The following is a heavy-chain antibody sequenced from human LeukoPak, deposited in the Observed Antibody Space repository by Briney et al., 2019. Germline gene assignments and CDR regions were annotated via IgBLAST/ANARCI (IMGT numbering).Heavy chain of an antibody. Sequence: PSETLSLTCAVYGGSFSGYYWSWIRQPPGKGLEWIGEINHSGSTNYNPSLKSRVTISVDTSKNQFSLKLSSVTAADTAVYYCARSHANCSSTSCYSGPSNWFDPWGQGTLVTVSS. D-gene: IGHD2-2*02. CDR3: ARSHANCSSTSCYSGPSNWFDP. CDR2: INHSGST. J-gene: IGHJ5*02. CDR1: GGSFSGYY. V-gene: IGHV4-34*01.